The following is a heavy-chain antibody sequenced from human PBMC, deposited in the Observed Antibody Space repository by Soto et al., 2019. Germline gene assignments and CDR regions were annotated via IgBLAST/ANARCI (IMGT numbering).Heavy chain of an antibody. CDR3: AKENLGAPYFDS. Sequence: EVQLLESGGGLVQPGGSLRLSCAASRFTFNSFAMSWVRQAPGKGLEWVSAISGNGGSTYYADSVKGRFTISRDKSKDTLFLQMNSLRADDTAIYYCAKENLGAPYFDSWGRGTLVSVSS. V-gene: IGHV3-23*01. CDR2: ISGNGGST. J-gene: IGHJ4*02. D-gene: IGHD1-26*01. CDR1: RFTFNSFA.